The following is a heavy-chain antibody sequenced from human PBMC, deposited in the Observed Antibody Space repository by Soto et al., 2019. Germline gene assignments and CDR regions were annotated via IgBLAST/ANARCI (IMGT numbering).Heavy chain of an antibody. J-gene: IGHJ3*01. CDR2: ISTHNGNT. D-gene: IGHD3-3*01. Sequence: QVQLVQSGAEVKKPGASVKVSCKASVFTSSGISWVRQAPGQRLEWMGWISTHNGNTIYAQKFQGRVIMTMDTSTATVYMEVMSLIPDDTAVYLCAREGIFRLFDADDLWGPGTMVTVSS. V-gene: IGHV1-18*04. CDR3: AREGIFRLFDADDL. CDR1: VFTSSG.